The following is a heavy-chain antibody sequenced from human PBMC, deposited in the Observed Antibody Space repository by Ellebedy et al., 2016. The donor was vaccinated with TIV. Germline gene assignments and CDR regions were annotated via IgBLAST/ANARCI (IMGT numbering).Heavy chain of an antibody. V-gene: IGHV5-51*01. CDR1: GYTFTDYW. CDR3: ARPRNDYDTTGYYVENYFDD. J-gene: IGHJ4*02. D-gene: IGHD3-9*01. CDR2: IYPGDSDT. Sequence: GESLKISCEASGYTFTDYWIGWVRQVPGRGLEWMGVIYPGDSDTRYGPSFQGHVTISAYKSISTAYLQWSSLRASDTAIYYCARPRNDYDTTGYYVENYFDDWGLGTLVTGSS.